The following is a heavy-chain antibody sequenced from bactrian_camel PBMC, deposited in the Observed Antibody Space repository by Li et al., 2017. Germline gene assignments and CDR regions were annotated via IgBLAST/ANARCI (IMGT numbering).Heavy chain of an antibody. D-gene: IGHD5*01. V-gene: IGHV3S53*01. Sequence: VQLVESGGGSVEAGGSLRLSCAASGYRFSGNYVGWFRQAPGKEREEVARIASDGTTTYTDAVKGRFTLSKDNAKNTLYLQMNSLNPEDTAMYYCAAGLRHVWSYWGQGTQVTVS. J-gene: IGHJ4*01. CDR3: AAGLRHVWSY. CDR1: GYRFSGNY. CDR2: IASDGTT.